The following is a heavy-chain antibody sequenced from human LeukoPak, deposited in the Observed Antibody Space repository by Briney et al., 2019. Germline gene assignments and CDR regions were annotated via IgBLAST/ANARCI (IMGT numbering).Heavy chain of an antibody. D-gene: IGHD3-3*01. CDR1: GGSISSYY. V-gene: IGHV4-59*01. J-gene: IGHJ4*02. CDR2: VYNSGST. CDR3: ARGGMAIFGVVIDPRFDY. Sequence: SETLSLTCKVSGGSISSYYWSWIRQPPGRGPEWIGYVYNSGSTNYNPSLKSRVTISGDTSKNQFSLKLSSVTAADTAVYYCARGGMAIFGVVIDPRFDYWGQGTLVTVSS.